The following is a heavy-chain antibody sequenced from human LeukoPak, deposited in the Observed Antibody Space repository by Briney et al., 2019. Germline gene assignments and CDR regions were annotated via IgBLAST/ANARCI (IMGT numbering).Heavy chain of an antibody. D-gene: IGHD3-10*01. V-gene: IGHV4-59*01. CDR1: GDSISNYY. CDR3: AARQADYYGSGSFGY. CDR2: IYYSGST. Sequence: SETLSLTCTVSGDSISNYYWSWIRQPPGKGLEWIGYIYYSGSTNYNPSLKSRVTMSVDTSKNQFSLKLSSATAADTAVYYCAARQADYYGSGSFGYWGQGTLVTVSS. J-gene: IGHJ4*02.